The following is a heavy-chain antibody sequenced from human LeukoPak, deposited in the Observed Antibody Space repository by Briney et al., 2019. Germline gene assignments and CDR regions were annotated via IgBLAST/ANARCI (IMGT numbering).Heavy chain of an antibody. CDR2: ISYDGSNK. CDR1: GFTFSSYA. Sequence: GGSLRLSCAASGFTFSSYAMHWVRQAPGKGLEWVAVISYDGSNKYYADSVKGRFTISRDNSKNTLYLQMNSLRAEDTAVYYCARGGSTVAVVAATDLHDAFDIWGQGTMATVSS. J-gene: IGHJ3*02. V-gene: IGHV3-30*04. CDR3: ARGGSTVAVVAATDLHDAFDI. D-gene: IGHD2-15*01.